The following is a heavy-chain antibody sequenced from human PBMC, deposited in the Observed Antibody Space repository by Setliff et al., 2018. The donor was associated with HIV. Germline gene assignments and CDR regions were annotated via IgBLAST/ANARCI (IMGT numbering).Heavy chain of an antibody. J-gene: IGHJ6*03. D-gene: IGHD6-13*01. CDR3: ASCSSWTYYYMDV. V-gene: IGHV4-31*03. CDR1: GGSISSGGYY. CDR2: IYSSGST. Sequence: SETLSLTCTVSGGSISSGGYYWSWIRQHPGKGLEWIGYIYSSGSTYYNPSLKSRVTISVDTSKNQFSLKLSSVTAADTAVYYCASCSSWTYYYMDVWGKGTTVTVSS.